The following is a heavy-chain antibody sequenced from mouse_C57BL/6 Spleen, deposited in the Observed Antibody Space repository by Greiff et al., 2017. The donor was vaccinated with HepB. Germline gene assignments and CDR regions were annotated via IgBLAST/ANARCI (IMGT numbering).Heavy chain of an antibody. D-gene: IGHD1-1*01. CDR2: IDPSDSYT. CDR3: ARRAYGSSWDY. Sequence: QVQLQQPGAELVKPGASVKLSCKASGYTFTSYWMQWVKQRPGQGLEWIGEIDPSDSYTNYNQKFKGKATLTVDTSSSTAYMQLSSLTSEDSAVYYCARRAYGSSWDYWGQGPTLTVSS. CDR1: GYTFTSYW. J-gene: IGHJ2*01. V-gene: IGHV1-50*01.